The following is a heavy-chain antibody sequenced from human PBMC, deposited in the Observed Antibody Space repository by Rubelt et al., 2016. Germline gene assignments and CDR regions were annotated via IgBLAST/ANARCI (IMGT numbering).Heavy chain of an antibody. Sequence: EVQLVESGGGLVQPGGSLRLSCAASGFTFSSYWMHWVRQAPGKGLVWVSRINSDGSSTSYADSVKGRFTISRDNSKNTLYLQMNSRRAEDTAVYYCAKDPTIFGVVNGYNWFDPWGQGTLVTVSS. CDR3: AKDPTIFGVVNGYNWFDP. CDR1: GFTFSSYW. J-gene: IGHJ5*02. D-gene: IGHD3-3*01. CDR2: INSDGSST. V-gene: IGHV3-74*01.